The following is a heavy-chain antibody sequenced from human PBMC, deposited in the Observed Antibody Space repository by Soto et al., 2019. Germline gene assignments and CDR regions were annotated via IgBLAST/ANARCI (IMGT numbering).Heavy chain of an antibody. CDR2: INHSGST. D-gene: IGHD1-7*01. CDR3: ARGLRYNWNYVVYYYYGMDV. V-gene: IGHV4-34*01. Sequence: SETLSLTCAVYGGSFSGYYWSWIRQPPGKGLEWIGEINHSGSTNYNPSLKSRVTISVDTSKNQFSLKLSSVTAADTAVYYCARGLRYNWNYVVYYYYGMDVWGQGTTV. CDR1: GGSFSGYY. J-gene: IGHJ6*02.